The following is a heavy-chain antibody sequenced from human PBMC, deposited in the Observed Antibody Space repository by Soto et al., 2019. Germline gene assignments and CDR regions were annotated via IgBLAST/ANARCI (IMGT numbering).Heavy chain of an antibody. D-gene: IGHD2-2*01. CDR2: ISYDGSNK. J-gene: IGHJ4*02. CDR3: AKVKGDIVVVPAALTLDY. V-gene: IGHV3-30*18. Sequence: GGSLRLSCAASGFTFSSYGMHWVRQAPGKGLEWVAVISYDGSNKYYADSVKGRFTISRDNSKNTLYLQMNSLRAEDTAVYYCAKVKGDIVVVPAALTLDYWGQGTLVTVSS. CDR1: GFTFSSYG.